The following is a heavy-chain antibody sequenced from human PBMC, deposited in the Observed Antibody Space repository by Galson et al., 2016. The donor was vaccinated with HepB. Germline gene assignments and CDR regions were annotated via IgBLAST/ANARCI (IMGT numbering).Heavy chain of an antibody. Sequence: SLRLSCAASGFSFSYYPMHWVRQAPGKGLEWVAIVSNDGNFQFYADSVKGRFTISRANFNNTLFLQMNSLRDEDTAIYYCARGNGGKGSLDYWGQGTLVTVSS. J-gene: IGHJ4*02. CDR3: ARGNGGKGSLDY. V-gene: IGHV3-30-3*01. D-gene: IGHD4-23*01. CDR2: VSNDGNFQ. CDR1: GFSFSYYP.